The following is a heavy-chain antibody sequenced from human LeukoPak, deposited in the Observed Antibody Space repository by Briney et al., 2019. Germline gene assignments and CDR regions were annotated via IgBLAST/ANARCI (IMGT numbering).Heavy chain of an antibody. J-gene: IGHJ3*02. CDR1: GFTFSGSA. CDR2: IRSKANSYAT. Sequence: GGSLRLSCAASGFTFSGSAMHWVRQASGKGLEGVGRIRSKANSYATAYAASVKGRFTISRDDSKNTAYLQMNSLKTEDTAVSYCTSTRTGTTPLRAFDIWGQGTMVTVSS. CDR3: TSTRTGTTPLRAFDI. V-gene: IGHV3-73*01. D-gene: IGHD1-7*01.